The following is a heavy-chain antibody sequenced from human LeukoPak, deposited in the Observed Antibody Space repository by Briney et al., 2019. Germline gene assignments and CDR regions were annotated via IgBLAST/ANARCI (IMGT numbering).Heavy chain of an antibody. Sequence: GGSLRLSCAASGFTFSSYSMDWVRQAPGKGLEWVSSISSSSSYIYYADSVKGRFTISRDNAKNSLYLQMNSLRDEDTAVYYCARDRSLWSADSSGYYLDYWGQGTLVTVSS. CDR1: GFTFSSYS. D-gene: IGHD3-22*01. CDR3: ARDRSLWSADSSGYYLDY. CDR2: ISSSSSYI. J-gene: IGHJ4*02. V-gene: IGHV3-21*03.